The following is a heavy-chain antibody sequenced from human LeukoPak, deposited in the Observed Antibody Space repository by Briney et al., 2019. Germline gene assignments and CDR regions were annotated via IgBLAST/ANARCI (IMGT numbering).Heavy chain of an antibody. Sequence: GGSLRLSCAASGFTVSNNYMIWVRQAPGKGQEWVSVIYTGGSTYYADSVKGRFTISRDNAKNSLYLQMNSLRAEDTAVYYCAAGGPYYDFWSGYSGYYMDVWGKGTTVTVSS. CDR1: GFTVSNNY. CDR2: IYTGGST. J-gene: IGHJ6*03. V-gene: IGHV3-53*01. CDR3: AAGGPYYDFWSGYSGYYMDV. D-gene: IGHD3-3*01.